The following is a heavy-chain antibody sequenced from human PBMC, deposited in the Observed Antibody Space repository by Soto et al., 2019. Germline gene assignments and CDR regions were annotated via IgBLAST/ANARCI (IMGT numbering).Heavy chain of an antibody. Sequence: QVQLVQSGAEVKKPGASVKVSCKASGYTFTSYGISWVRQAPGQGLEWMGWISAYNGNTNYAQKLQGRVTMTTDTSTSTAYMELRSLRSDDTAVYYCARGVRITIFGVVSCAPGYFDYWGQGPLVTVSS. CDR1: GYTFTSYG. CDR3: ARGVRITIFGVVSCAPGYFDY. J-gene: IGHJ4*02. D-gene: IGHD3-3*01. V-gene: IGHV1-18*01. CDR2: ISAYNGNT.